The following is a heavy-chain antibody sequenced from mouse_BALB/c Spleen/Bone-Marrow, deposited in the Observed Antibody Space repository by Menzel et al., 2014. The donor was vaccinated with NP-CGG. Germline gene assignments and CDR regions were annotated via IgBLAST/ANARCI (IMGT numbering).Heavy chain of an antibody. CDR1: GYTFTDYE. J-gene: IGHJ3*01. V-gene: IGHV1-15*01. D-gene: IGHD4-1*01. CDR3: TRSETGPFAY. CDR2: IDPETGGT. Sequence: QVQLQQSGAELVRPGASVTLSCKASGYTFTDYEMHWVKQTPVHGLEWIGAIDPETGGTAYNQKFKGKATLTADKSSSTAYMELRSLTSEDSAVYYCTRSETGPFAYWGRGTVVTVSA.